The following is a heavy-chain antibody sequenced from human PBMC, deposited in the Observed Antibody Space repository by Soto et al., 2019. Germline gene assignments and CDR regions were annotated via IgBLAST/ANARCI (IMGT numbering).Heavy chain of an antibody. D-gene: IGHD2-21*01. CDR3: AAGGGFGYSNYQRAL. V-gene: IGHV4-61*01. CDR1: GDSVTSVSDY. Sequence: SETLSLTCTVSGDSVTSVSDYWSWIRQRPGQGLEWIGYIYYSGSADYNPSLGRRVTISIGTSKNQYSLKLTSRPAADTAVYYFAAGGGFGYSNYQRALWGQGTTVPVSS. J-gene: IGHJ6*02. CDR2: IYYSGSA.